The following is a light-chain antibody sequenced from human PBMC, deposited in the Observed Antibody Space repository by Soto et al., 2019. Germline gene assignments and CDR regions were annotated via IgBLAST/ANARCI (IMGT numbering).Light chain of an antibody. CDR3: QVWDRSSDHVV. Sequence: SYELTQPPSVSVAPGKTARITCGGYNIETKSVHWYQQKPGQAPVLVIYYESDRPSGIPERFSGSNSGNTATLTISRVEAGDEADYYCQVWDRSSDHVVFGGGTKLTVL. CDR2: YES. J-gene: IGLJ2*01. CDR1: NIETKS. V-gene: IGLV3-21*04.